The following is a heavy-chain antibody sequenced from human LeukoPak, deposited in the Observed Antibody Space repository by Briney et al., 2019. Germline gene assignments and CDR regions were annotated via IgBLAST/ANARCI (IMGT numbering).Heavy chain of an antibody. CDR2: IRGDNGNT. J-gene: IGHJ4*02. V-gene: IGHV1-18*04. CDR1: GYTFTSYH. D-gene: IGHD3-9*01. Sequence: ASVKVSCKASGYTFTSYHMHWVRQAPGQGLEWMGWIRGDNGNTNCAQNFQGRVTMTTDTPSSTAYMEVRSLRSDDTAVYYCARVDMLTGYYFFDYWGQGTLVTVSS. CDR3: ARVDMLTGYYFFDY.